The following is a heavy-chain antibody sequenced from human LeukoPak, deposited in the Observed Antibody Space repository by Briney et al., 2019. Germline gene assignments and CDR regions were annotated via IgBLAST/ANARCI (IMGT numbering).Heavy chain of an antibody. V-gene: IGHV1-69*05. CDR3: ARIRDYYDSSGYPGAFDI. CDR2: IIPIFGTA. CDR1: GYTFTSYG. J-gene: IGHJ3*02. D-gene: IGHD3-22*01. Sequence: GASVKVSCKASGYTFTSYGISWVRQAPGQGLEWMGGIIPIFGTANYAQKFQGRVTITTNESTSTAYMELSSLRSEDTAVYYCARIRDYYDSSGYPGAFDIWGQGTMVTVSS.